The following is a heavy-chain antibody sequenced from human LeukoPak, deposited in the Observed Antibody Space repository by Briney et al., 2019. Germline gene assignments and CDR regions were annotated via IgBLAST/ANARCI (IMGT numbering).Heavy chain of an antibody. CDR3: ARDRTTMVRGVIITSWFDP. CDR1: GYTFTGDY. J-gene: IGHJ5*02. CDR2: INPNSGGT. D-gene: IGHD3-10*01. Sequence: ASVKVSCKASGYTFTGDYMHWVRQAPGQGLEWMGWINPNSGGTNYAQKFQGRVTMTRDTSISTAYMELSRLRSDDTAVYYCARDRTTMVRGVIITSWFDPWGQGTLVTVSS. V-gene: IGHV1-2*02.